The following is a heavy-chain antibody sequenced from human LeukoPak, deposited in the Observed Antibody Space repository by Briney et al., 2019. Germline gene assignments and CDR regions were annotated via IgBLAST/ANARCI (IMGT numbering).Heavy chain of an antibody. J-gene: IGHJ4*02. CDR3: ARTYCSGGSCYDY. V-gene: IGHV4-59*12. D-gene: IGHD2-15*01. CDR2: IYYSGST. Sequence: GSLRLSCAASGFTFSSYGMTWVRQPPGKGLEWIGYIYYSGSTNYNPSLKSRVTISVDKSKNQFSLKLSSVTAADTAVYYCARTYCSGGSCYDYWGQGTLVTVSS. CDR1: GFTFSSYG.